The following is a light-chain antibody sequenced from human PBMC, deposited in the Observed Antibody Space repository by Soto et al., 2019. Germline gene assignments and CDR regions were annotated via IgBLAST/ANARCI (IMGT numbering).Light chain of an antibody. CDR2: DVS. J-gene: IGKJ1*01. Sequence: EIVMTQSPATLAVCPGERATLSCRASQDVSSNLAWYQQKPGQAPRLLIYDVSTRASDIPARFSGSGSGTEFTLTISSLQSEDFAVYYCQQYTNWPPWTFGQGTKVEIK. CDR1: QDVSSN. V-gene: IGKV3-15*01. CDR3: QQYTNWPPWT.